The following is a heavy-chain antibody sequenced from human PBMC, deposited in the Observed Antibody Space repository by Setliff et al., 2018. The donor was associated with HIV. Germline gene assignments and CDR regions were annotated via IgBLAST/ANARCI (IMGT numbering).Heavy chain of an antibody. CDR3: VASSSWSCRLNY. D-gene: IGHD6-13*01. J-gene: IGHJ4*02. Sequence: SEPLSLTCAVYGGPSSGYWSWVRQSPGKGLEWIGEISHSGSTNYNLSLKSRAAISADTSKKQFSLKLTSVTAADTGIYYCVASSSWSCRLNYWGQGTQVTVSS. CDR1: GGPSSGY. CDR2: ISHSGST. V-gene: IGHV4-34*01.